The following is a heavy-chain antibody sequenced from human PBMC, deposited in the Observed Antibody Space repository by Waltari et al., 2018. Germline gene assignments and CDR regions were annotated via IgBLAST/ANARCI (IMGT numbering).Heavy chain of an antibody. CDR1: GYSISSGYY. Sequence: QVQLQESGPGLVKPSETLSLTCAVSGYSISSGYYWGWLRPPPGQGLEWIGSSYHSGSTYYNPSLKSRVTISVDTSKNQFSLKLSSVTAADTAVYYCARGDCTNGVCYSGDAFDIWGQGTMVTVSS. D-gene: IGHD2-8*01. J-gene: IGHJ3*02. V-gene: IGHV4-38-2*01. CDR2: SYHSGST. CDR3: ARGDCTNGVCYSGDAFDI.